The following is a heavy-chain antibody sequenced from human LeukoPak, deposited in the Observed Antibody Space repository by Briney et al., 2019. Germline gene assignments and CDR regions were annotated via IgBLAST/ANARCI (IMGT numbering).Heavy chain of an antibody. CDR2: INPNSGGT. D-gene: IGHD3-22*01. Sequence: ASVKVSCKASGYTFTDYYMHWVRQAPGQGLEWMGWINPNSGGTNYAQKFQGRVTMTRDTSISTAYMDLNRLRSDDTAVYYCARYGLSALLPKMDYWGQGTLVTVSS. V-gene: IGHV1-2*02. CDR1: GYTFTDYY. J-gene: IGHJ4*02. CDR3: ARYGLSALLPKMDY.